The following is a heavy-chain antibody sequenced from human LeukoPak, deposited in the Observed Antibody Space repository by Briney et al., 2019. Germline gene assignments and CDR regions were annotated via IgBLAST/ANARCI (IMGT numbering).Heavy chain of an antibody. CDR1: GFTASSNI. Sequence: PGGSLRLSCAASGFTASSNIVCWGPQAPGKGLGWLAFFYTGGNTYYADSVNGRFTISRDNSKNTLYLQMNSLRAEDTAVYYCARDYYGSGRLDYWGEGTLLTVSS. CDR3: ARDYYGSGRLDY. J-gene: IGHJ4*02. CDR2: FYTGGNT. V-gene: IGHV3-53*01. D-gene: IGHD3-10*01.